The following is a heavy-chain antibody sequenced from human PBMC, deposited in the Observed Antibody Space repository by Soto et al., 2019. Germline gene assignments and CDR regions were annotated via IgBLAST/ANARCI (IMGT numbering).Heavy chain of an antibody. CDR1: GFSIKTGYY. Sequence: SETLSLTCDVSGFSIKTGYYWGWIRQPPGKGLEWIGAIYHSGTTYFNPSLKSRVTMSVDTSKNHFSLRLTSVAATDTAVYYCARGMNPQDYWGQGTLVTVSS. V-gene: IGHV4-38-2*01. CDR2: IYHSGTT. CDR3: ARGMNPQDY. J-gene: IGHJ4*02.